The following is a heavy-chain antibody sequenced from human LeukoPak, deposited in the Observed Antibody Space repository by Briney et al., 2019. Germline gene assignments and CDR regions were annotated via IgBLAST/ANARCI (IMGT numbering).Heavy chain of an antibody. Sequence: DSVKVSCKAYGYTFTSYGISWVRQAPGQGLEWMGWISAYNGNTNYAQKLQGRVTMTTDTSTSTAYMELRSLRSDDTAVYYCARVRRYYYDSSGPADYWGQGTLVTVSS. V-gene: IGHV1-18*01. CDR1: GYTFTSYG. CDR2: ISAYNGNT. D-gene: IGHD3-22*01. CDR3: ARVRRYYYDSSGPADY. J-gene: IGHJ4*02.